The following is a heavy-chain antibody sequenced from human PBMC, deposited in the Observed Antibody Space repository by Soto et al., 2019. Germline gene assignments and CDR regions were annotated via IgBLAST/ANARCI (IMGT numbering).Heavy chain of an antibody. Sequence: SETLSLTCTVSGGSISSSSYYWGWIRRPPGKGLEWIGSIYYSGNTYCDPSLKSRVTISKDTSKNQFSLKLSSVTAADTAMYYCAVGPSGSYYVYWGQGTLVTVSS. CDR1: GGSISSSSYY. V-gene: IGHV4-39*01. J-gene: IGHJ4*02. D-gene: IGHD1-26*01. CDR2: IYYSGNT. CDR3: AVGPSGSYYVY.